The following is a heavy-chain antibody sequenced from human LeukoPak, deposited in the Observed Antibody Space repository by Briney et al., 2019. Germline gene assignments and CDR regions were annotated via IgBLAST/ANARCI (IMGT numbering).Heavy chain of an antibody. D-gene: IGHD1-26*01. J-gene: IGHJ4*02. CDR3: AKAAGYSGSSPPDY. V-gene: IGHV3-9*01. CDR1: GFTFNSAW. CDR2: ISWNSGNI. Sequence: PGGSLRLSCAASGFTFNSAWMNWVRQAPGKGLEWVSGISWNSGNIAYADSLKGRFTISRDSAKNSLYLQMNSLRAEDSALYYCAKAAGYSGSSPPDYWGQGTLVTVSS.